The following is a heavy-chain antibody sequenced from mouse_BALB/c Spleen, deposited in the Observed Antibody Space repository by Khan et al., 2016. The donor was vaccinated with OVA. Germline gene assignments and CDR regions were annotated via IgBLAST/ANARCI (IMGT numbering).Heavy chain of an antibody. CDR1: GYTFTTYT. CDR2: INPSNGYT. CDR3: ANEGACCRSDGWFSY. V-gene: IGHV1-4*01. Sequence: QVRLQQSGAELARPGASVKMSCKASGYTFTTYTMHWVKQRPGQGLEWIGYINPSNGYTNYNQKFKDKSTLTADKSSSTAYIQLSSLTSDYSAVYYSANEGACCRSDGWFSYWGQGTLVTVSA. J-gene: IGHJ3*01. D-gene: IGHD2-14*01.